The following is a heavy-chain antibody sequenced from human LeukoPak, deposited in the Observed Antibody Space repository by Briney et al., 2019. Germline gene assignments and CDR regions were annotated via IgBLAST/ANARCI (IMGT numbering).Heavy chain of an antibody. V-gene: IGHV4-59*12. D-gene: IGHD3-9*01. CDR2: IYYSGST. Sequence: PSETLSLTCTVSGGSISSYYWSWIRQPPGKGLEWIGYIYYSGSTNYNPSLKSRVTFSVDTSKNQFSLKLNSVTAADTAVYYCARGYDILTGFDYWGQGTLVTVSS. CDR3: ARGYDILTGFDY. CDR1: GGSISSYY. J-gene: IGHJ4*02.